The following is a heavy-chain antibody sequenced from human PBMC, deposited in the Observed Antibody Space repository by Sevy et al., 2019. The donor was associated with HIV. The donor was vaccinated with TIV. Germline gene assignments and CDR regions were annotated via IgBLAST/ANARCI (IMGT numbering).Heavy chain of an antibody. V-gene: IGHV4-39*01. D-gene: IGHD3-3*01. Sequence: SETLSLTCSVSGGSISKIGNYWGWVRQPPGERLEWIGDIFHTGKTNYNPSLKSRVTISLDTCKNQFSLKLSSVTAADTAVYYCAKIYDYWGPGALVTVSS. J-gene: IGHJ4*02. CDR3: AKIYDY. CDR2: IFHTGKT. CDR1: GGSISKIGNY.